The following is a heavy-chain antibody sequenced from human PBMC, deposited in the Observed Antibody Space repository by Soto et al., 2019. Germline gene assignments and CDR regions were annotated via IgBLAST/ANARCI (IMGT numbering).Heavy chain of an antibody. J-gene: IGHJ5*02. D-gene: IGHD6-13*01. CDR1: GFSLSTSGVA. CDR2: VYWDDDK. Sequence: SGPTLVNPTQTLTLTCTFPGFSLSTSGVAVGWIRQPPGKALEWLALVYWDDDKRYSPSLRSRLTITKDTSKNQVVLTMTNMDPVDTATYYCAHRLWLAAAPYRFDPWGQGTLVTVSS. V-gene: IGHV2-5*02. CDR3: AHRLWLAAAPYRFDP.